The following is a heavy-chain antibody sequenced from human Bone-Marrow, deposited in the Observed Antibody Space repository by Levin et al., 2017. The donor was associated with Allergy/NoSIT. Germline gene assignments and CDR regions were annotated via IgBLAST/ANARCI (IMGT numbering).Heavy chain of an antibody. V-gene: IGHV4-39*07. D-gene: IGHD2/OR15-2a*01. CDR1: GGSISDDSYY. J-gene: IGHJ6*02. Sequence: TSETLSLTCSVSGGSISDDSYYWAWVRQPPGKGLEWVGSIYYDGSAYYNPSLKTRLTISVDTSKNQFSLRVNSVTAADTAVYYCAGEPNSPYYYHYGLDVWGPGTTVTVSS. CDR2: IYYDGSA. CDR3: AGEPNSPYYYHYGLDV.